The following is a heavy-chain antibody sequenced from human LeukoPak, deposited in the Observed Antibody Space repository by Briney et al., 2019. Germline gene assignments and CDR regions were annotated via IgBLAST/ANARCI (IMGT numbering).Heavy chain of an antibody. V-gene: IGHV3-21*01. CDR1: GFTFDRND. CDR3: ARDDVAWNDVHWFDP. Sequence: GGSLRLSCAASGFTFDRNDMSWVRQAPGKGLEWVSSISSTGSSIYYADSVKGRFTISRDNDKNSLYLQMSSLRVEDTAVYYCARDDVAWNDVHWFDPWGQGTLVTVSS. D-gene: IGHD1-1*01. CDR2: ISSTGSSI. J-gene: IGHJ5*02.